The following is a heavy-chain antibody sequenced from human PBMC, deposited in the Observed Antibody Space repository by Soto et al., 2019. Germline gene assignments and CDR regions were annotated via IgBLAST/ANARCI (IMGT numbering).Heavy chain of an antibody. Sequence: EVQLVESGGGLVQPGRSLRLYCAASGFTFDDYAMHWVRQAPGKGLEWVSGISWNSGSIGYADSVKGRFTISRDNAKNSLYLQMNSLRAEDTALYYCAKDMMAAAEDAFDIWGQGTMVTVSS. CDR1: GFTFDDYA. D-gene: IGHD6-13*01. V-gene: IGHV3-9*01. J-gene: IGHJ3*02. CDR2: ISWNSGSI. CDR3: AKDMMAAAEDAFDI.